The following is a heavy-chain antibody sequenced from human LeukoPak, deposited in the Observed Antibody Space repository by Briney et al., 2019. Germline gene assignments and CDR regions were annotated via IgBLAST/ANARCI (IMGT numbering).Heavy chain of an antibody. CDR3: SRLRGYSYGYADY. Sequence: GGSLRLSCAASGFTFSAYNMNWVRQAPGKGLEWVSYISNSGITVDYADSVKGRFTISRDNAKNLMYLQMNGLRAEDTAVYYCSRLRGYSYGYADYWGQGTLVTVSS. CDR1: GFTFSAYN. D-gene: IGHD5-18*01. V-gene: IGHV3-48*04. J-gene: IGHJ4*02. CDR2: ISNSGITV.